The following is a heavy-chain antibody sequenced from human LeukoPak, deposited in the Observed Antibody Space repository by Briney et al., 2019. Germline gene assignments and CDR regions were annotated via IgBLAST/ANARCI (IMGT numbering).Heavy chain of an antibody. CDR1: GFTVSSNY. V-gene: IGHV3-53*01. CDR3: ARTPYYYDSSGYYRAHYYYYYGMDV. CDR2: IDSGGGT. D-gene: IGHD3-22*01. J-gene: IGHJ6*02. Sequence: GGSLRLCSAASGFTVSSNYMSWVRQAPGEGLEWVSIIDSGGGTYYADSVKGRFTISRDNSKNTLYLQMNSLRAEDTAVYYCARTPYYYDSSGYYRAHYYYYYGMDVWGQGTTVTVSS.